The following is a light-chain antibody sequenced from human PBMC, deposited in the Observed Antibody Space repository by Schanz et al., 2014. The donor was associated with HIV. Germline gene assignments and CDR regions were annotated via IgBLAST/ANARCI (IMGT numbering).Light chain of an antibody. CDR3: QQYAALPQT. J-gene: IGKJ2*01. CDR2: GAS. Sequence: EIVLTQSPGTLSLSPGERATLSCRASQSSSTYLAWYQQKLGQAPRLLIYGASTRATGIPDRFSGSGSGTDFTLTISRLEPEDFAVYYCQQYAALPQTFGQGTKLEI. V-gene: IGKV3-20*01. CDR1: QSSSTY.